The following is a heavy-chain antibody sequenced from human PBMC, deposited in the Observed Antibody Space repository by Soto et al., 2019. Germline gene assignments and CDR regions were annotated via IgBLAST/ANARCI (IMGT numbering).Heavy chain of an antibody. CDR3: AKGSVAAAGTYYYYGMDV. Sequence: GGSLRLSCAASGLTFSSYAMSWVRQAPGKGLEWVSAISGSGGSTYYADSVKGRFTISRDNSKNTLYLQMNSLRAEDTAVYYCAKGSVAAAGTYYYYGMDVWGQGTTVTVSS. CDR2: ISGSGGST. D-gene: IGHD6-13*01. J-gene: IGHJ6*02. V-gene: IGHV3-23*01. CDR1: GLTFSSYA.